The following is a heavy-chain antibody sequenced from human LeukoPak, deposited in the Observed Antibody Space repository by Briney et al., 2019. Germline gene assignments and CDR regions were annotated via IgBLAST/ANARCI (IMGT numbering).Heavy chain of an antibody. CDR2: ISYDGSNK. D-gene: IGHD2-2*01. CDR3: AKELMPAYYYYYYMDV. CDR1: GFTFSSYG. Sequence: GGSLRLSCAASGFTFSSYGMHWVRQAPGKGLEWVAVISYDGSNKYYADSVKGRFTISRDNSKNTLYLQMNSLRAEDTAVYYCAKELMPAYYYYYYMDVWGKGTTVTVSS. V-gene: IGHV3-30*18. J-gene: IGHJ6*03.